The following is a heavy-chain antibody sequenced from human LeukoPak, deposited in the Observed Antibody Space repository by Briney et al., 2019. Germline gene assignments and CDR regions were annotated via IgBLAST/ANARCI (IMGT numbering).Heavy chain of an antibody. D-gene: IGHD6-19*01. CDR2: ISSSSNYI. J-gene: IGHJ4*02. CDR1: GFTFSRYS. CDR3: ARAVAGLAGEYYFDY. Sequence: GGSLRLSCAASGFTFSRYSMNWVRQAPGKGLEWVSSISSSSNYIYYADSLKVRFTISRDNAANSLFLQMNSLRAEDTALYYCARAVAGLAGEYYFDYWGQGTLVTVSS. V-gene: IGHV3-21*01.